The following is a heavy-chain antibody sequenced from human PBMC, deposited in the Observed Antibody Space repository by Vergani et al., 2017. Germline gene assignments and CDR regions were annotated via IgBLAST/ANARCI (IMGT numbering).Heavy chain of an antibody. CDR3: ARAPAEVPAAMRRFDY. V-gene: IGHV1-18*01. Sequence: QVQLVQSGAEVKKPGASVKVSCKASGYTFTSYGISWVRQAPGQGLEWRGWISAYNDNTNYAQKLQGRVTMTTDTSTGTAYMELRSLRSDDTADYYCARAPAEVPAAMRRFDYWGQGTLVTVSS. CDR1: GYTFTSYG. J-gene: IGHJ4*02. CDR2: ISAYNDNT. D-gene: IGHD2-2*01.